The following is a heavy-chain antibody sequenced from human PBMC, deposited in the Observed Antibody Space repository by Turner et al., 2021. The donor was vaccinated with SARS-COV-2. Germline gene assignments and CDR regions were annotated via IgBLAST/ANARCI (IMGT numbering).Heavy chain of an antibody. V-gene: IGHV3-21*01. CDR1: AFTFSSYS. CDR2: ITSSDT. CDR3: VRDKDSSDYYY. Sequence: EVQLEESGGGLVKPGGSLRLSCAASAFTFSSYSMNWVRQAPGKGLEWVSSITSSDTYYADSVKGRFTISRDNAKNSLYLQMNSLRAEDTAVYYCVRDKDSSDYYYWGQGTLVTVSS. D-gene: IGHD3-22*01. J-gene: IGHJ4*02.